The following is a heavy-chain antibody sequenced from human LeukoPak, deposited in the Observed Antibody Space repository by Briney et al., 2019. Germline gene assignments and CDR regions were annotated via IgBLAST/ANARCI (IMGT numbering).Heavy chain of an antibody. CDR1: GGSISSGGYY. V-gene: IGHV4-31*03. D-gene: IGHD2-2*01. J-gene: IGHJ4*02. CDR3: ARGKRKLVVPAPFDY. Sequence: SQTLSLTCSVSGGSISSGGYYWSWIRQHPGKGLEWIGYIYYSGSTYYNPSLKSRVTISVDTSKNQFSLKLSSVTAADTAVYYCARGKRKLVVPAPFDYWGQGTLVTVSS. CDR2: IYYSGST.